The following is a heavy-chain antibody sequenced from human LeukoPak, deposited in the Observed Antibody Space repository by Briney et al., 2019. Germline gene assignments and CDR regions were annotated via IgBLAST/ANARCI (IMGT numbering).Heavy chain of an antibody. CDR1: GGSFSGYY. CDR3: ARDQAEKYSSSWGAFDI. V-gene: IGHV4-34*01. J-gene: IGHJ3*02. D-gene: IGHD6-13*01. Sequence: PSETLSLTCAVYGGSFSGYYWSWIRQPPGKGLEWIGEINHSGSTNYNPSLKSRVTISVDTSKNQFSLKLSSVTAADTAVYYCARDQAEKYSSSWGAFDIWGQGTMVTVSS. CDR2: INHSGST.